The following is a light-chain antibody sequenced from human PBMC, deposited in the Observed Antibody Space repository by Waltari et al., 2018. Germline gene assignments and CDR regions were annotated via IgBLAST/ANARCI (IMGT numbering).Light chain of an antibody. CDR2: QHN. V-gene: IGLV3-1*01. CDR3: QAWDSATVM. CDR1: NLWNKS. Sequence: SYEMTQPPSASVSPGQTASITRPGDNLWNKSASWYQQTPGQSPVLVIYQHNKRPSGIPDRFSGSNSGNTATLTISGTQAMDEADYYCQAWDSATVMFGGGTKLTVL. J-gene: IGLJ3*02.